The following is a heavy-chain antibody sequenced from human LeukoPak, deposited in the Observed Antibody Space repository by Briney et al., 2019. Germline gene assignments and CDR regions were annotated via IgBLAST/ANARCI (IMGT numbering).Heavy chain of an antibody. CDR3: ARGGSVSCHH. V-gene: IGHV3-74*01. D-gene: IGHD2-2*01. J-gene: IGHJ1*01. Sequence: QSGGSLRPSCAASGFTFSSYWMHWVRQAPGKGLVWVSRINTDGSSTSYADSVKGRFTISRDNAKNTVHLQMNSLRAEDTAVYYCARGGSVSCHHWGQGTLVTVSS. CDR1: GFTFSSYW. CDR2: INTDGSST.